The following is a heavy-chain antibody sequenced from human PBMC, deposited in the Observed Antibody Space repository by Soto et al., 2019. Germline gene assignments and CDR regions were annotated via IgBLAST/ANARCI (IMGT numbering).Heavy chain of an antibody. J-gene: IGHJ6*02. CDR1: GYTFIRYG. CDR3: ARGGYYDNSWGKLSHYGLDV. D-gene: IGHD3-16*01. CDR2: ISPYNDYT. Sequence: QVQLAQSANEVKKPGASVRVSCKAAGYTFIRYGIAWVRQAPGQGLEWMGWISPYNDYTGYAQKFQGRVSMTADTSTRKVYMNVRGLKSDDTAVYYCARGGYYDNSWGKLSHYGLDVWGQGTSVSVSS. V-gene: IGHV1-18*01.